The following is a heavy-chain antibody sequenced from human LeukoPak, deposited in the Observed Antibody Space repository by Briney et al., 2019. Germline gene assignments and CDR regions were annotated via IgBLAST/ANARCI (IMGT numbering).Heavy chain of an antibody. CDR2: IHYSGST. Sequence: SQTLSLTCTVSGGSISSGGYYWGWIRQPPGKGLEWIGSIHYSGSTYYNPSLKSRVTISVDTSKNQFSLRLSSVTAADTAVCYCARHAIVVVIGTTNFDYWGQGTLVTVSS. CDR3: ARHAIVVVIGTTNFDY. V-gene: IGHV4-39*01. D-gene: IGHD3-22*01. J-gene: IGHJ4*02. CDR1: GGSISSGGYY.